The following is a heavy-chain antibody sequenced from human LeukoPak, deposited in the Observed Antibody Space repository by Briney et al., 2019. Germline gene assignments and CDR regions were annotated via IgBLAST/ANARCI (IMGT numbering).Heavy chain of an antibody. CDR2: IYYSGST. D-gene: IGHD5-12*01. CDR3: ARLGGGYDYPPDY. Sequence: SETLSLTCTVSGGSISSYYWSWIRQPPGKGLEWIGSIYYSGSTYYNPSLKSRVTISVDTSKNQFSLKLSSVTAADTAVYYCARLGGGYDYPPDYWGQGTLVTVSS. V-gene: IGHV4-59*12. J-gene: IGHJ4*02. CDR1: GGSISSYY.